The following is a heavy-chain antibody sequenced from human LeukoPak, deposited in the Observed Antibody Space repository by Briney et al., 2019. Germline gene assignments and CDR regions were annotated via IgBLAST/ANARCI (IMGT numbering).Heavy chain of an antibody. J-gene: IGHJ3*02. CDR3: ARQDVATSHDAFDI. Sequence: SETLSLTCTVSGGSISSYYWSWIRQPPGKGLEWIGYTYYSGSTNCNPSLKSRVTISVDTSKNQFSLKLSSVTAADTAVYYCARQDVATSHDAFDIWGQGTMVTVSS. CDR2: TYYSGST. D-gene: IGHD5-12*01. CDR1: GGSISSYY. V-gene: IGHV4-59*08.